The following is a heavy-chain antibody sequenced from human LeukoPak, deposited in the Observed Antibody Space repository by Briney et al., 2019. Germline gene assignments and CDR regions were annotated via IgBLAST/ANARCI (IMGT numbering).Heavy chain of an antibody. CDR1: EFTFSSYN. D-gene: IGHD3-16*01. Sequence: PGGSLRLSCVASEFTFSSYNMNWVRQAPGKGLEWLSSINPSSSYINYADSVKGRFTISRDNAKNSLYLQMNSLRAEDTAVYYCAREGAGTNYYYYYGMDVWGQGTTVTVSS. J-gene: IGHJ6*02. CDR2: INPSSSYI. V-gene: IGHV3-21*01. CDR3: AREGAGTNYYYYYGMDV.